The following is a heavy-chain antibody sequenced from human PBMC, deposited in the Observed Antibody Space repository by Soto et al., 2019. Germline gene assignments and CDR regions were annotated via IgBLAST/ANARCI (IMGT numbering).Heavy chain of an antibody. D-gene: IGHD1-26*01. Sequence: PSETLSLTCTVSGGSISRYYWSWIRQPPGKGLEWIGYIYYSGSTNYNPSLKSRVTISVDRSKNQFSLKLSSVTAADTAVYYCAREVSTMGNNWFDPWGQGTLVTVSS. J-gene: IGHJ5*02. V-gene: IGHV4-59*12. CDR3: AREVSTMGNNWFDP. CDR2: IYYSGST. CDR1: GGSISRYY.